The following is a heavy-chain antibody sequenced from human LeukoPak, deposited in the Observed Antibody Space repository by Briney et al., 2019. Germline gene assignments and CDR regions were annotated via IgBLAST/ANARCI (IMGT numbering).Heavy chain of an antibody. CDR3: ARDFFGYCSSTSCYSYGY. V-gene: IGHV1-18*01. D-gene: IGHD2-2*03. Sequence: ASVKVSCKASVYTFTSYGISWVRQAPSPGLEWMGWISAYNANTNYAQKLQGRVTMTTDTSTSTDYMALRSLRSDDAAVYYCARDFFGYCSSTSCYSYGYWGQGTLVTVSS. CDR1: VYTFTSYG. J-gene: IGHJ4*02. CDR2: ISAYNANT.